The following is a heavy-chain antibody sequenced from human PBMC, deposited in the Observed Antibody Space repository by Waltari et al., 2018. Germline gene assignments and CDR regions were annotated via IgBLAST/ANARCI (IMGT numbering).Heavy chain of an antibody. CDR2: IYTSGST. Sequence: QVQLQESGPGLVKPSETLSLTCTVSGGSISSYYWSWIRQPAGKGLEWIGRIYTSGSTNYSPSLKSRVTMSVDTSKNQFSLKLSSVTAADTAVYYCARARITIFGVASDYFDYWGQGTLVTVSS. CDR1: GGSISSYY. V-gene: IGHV4-4*07. D-gene: IGHD3-3*01. CDR3: ARARITIFGVASDYFDY. J-gene: IGHJ4*02.